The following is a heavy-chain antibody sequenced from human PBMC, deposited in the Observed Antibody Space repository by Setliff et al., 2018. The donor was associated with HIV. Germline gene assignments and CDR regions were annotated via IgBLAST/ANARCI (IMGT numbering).Heavy chain of an antibody. CDR2: IYYSGVT. V-gene: IGHV4-59*01. CDR1: GGYIAGYY. Sequence: PSETLSLTCPVSGGYIAGYYWSWIRQPPGKALEWIGNIYYSGVTYYNPSLRRRVTISADTSKNQVSLRLRSVTAADTAVYYCARETQQSYNIVTGYNYYYGSDVWGQGTKVTVSS. CDR3: ARETQQSYNIVTGYNYYYGSDV. J-gene: IGHJ6*02. D-gene: IGHD3-9*01.